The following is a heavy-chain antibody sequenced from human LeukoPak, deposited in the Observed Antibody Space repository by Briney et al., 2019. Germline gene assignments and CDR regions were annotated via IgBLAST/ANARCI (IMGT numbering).Heavy chain of an antibody. CDR3: ARDRVDTAMVCLDY. CDR2: IYTSGST. Sequence: PSETLSLTCTVSGGSISSYYWSWIRQPAGKGLEWNGRIYTSGSTNYNPSLKSRVTMSVDTSKNQFSLKLSSVTAADTAVYYCARDRVDTAMVCLDYWGQGTLVTVSS. D-gene: IGHD5-18*01. V-gene: IGHV4-4*07. J-gene: IGHJ4*02. CDR1: GGSISSYY.